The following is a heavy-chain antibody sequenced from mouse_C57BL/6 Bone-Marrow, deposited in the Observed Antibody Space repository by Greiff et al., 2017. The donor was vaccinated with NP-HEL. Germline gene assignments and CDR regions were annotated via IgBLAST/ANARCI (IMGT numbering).Heavy chain of an antibody. CDR3: VRGPNYYGSSYDAMDY. V-gene: IGHV10-3*01. Sequence: EVQVVESGGGLVQPKGSLKLSCAASGFTFNTYAMHWVRQAPGKGLEWVARIRSKSSNYATYYADSVKDRFTISRDDSQSMLYLQMNNLKTEDTAMYYCVRGPNYYGSSYDAMDYWGQGTSVTVSS. CDR2: IRSKSSNYAT. J-gene: IGHJ4*01. CDR1: GFTFNTYA. D-gene: IGHD1-1*01.